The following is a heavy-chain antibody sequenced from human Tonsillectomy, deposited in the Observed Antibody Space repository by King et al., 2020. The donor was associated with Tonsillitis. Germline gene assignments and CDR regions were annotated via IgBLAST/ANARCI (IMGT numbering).Heavy chain of an antibody. J-gene: IGHJ6*02. D-gene: IGHD2-8*01. CDR3: TCWPYYGMDV. V-gene: IGHV3-49*04. Sequence: VQLVESGGGLVQPGRSLRLSCTASGFTFGDYAMTWVRQAPGKGLEWVSFIKSKSYSETIEYAASVKGRFTISRDDSKGIAYLQMNSLKTEDTAVYYCTCWPYYGMDVWGQGTTVTVSS. CDR1: GFTFGDYA. CDR2: IKSKSYSETI.